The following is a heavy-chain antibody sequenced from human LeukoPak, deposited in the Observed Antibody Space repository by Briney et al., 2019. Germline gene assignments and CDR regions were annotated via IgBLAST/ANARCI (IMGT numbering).Heavy chain of an antibody. Sequence: GGSLRLSCGASGFIFSSYWMNWVRQSPGKGLEWVANIKQDGSEKYYVDSVKGRFSISRDNAKNSLYLQMNSLTGEDTALYYCARRGDASSGWGDHDYWGQGALVTVSS. V-gene: IGHV3-7*03. CDR1: GFIFSSYW. CDR2: IKQDGSEK. CDR3: ARRGDASSGWGDHDY. D-gene: IGHD6-19*01. J-gene: IGHJ4*02.